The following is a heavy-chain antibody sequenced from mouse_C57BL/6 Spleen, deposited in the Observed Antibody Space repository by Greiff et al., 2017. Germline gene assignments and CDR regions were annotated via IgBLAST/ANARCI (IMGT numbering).Heavy chain of an antibody. CDR3: ARSGGNYAWFAY. J-gene: IGHJ3*01. CDR1: GYTFTDYN. CDR2: INPNNGGT. V-gene: IGHV1-18*01. Sequence: EGQKKKYGKERGKTGAEVKRHGKASGYTFTDYNMDWVKQSHGKSLEWIGDINPNNGGTIYNQKFKGKATLTVDKSSSTAYMELRSLTSEDTAVYYCARSGGNYAWFAYWGQGTLVTVSA. D-gene: IGHD2-1*01.